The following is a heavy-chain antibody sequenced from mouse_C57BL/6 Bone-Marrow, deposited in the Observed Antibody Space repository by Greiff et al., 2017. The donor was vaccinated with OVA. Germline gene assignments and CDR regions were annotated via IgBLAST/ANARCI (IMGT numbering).Heavy chain of an antibody. D-gene: IGHD2-1*01. CDR1: GFNIKDDY. CDR3: ARGDYGNYLDY. V-gene: IGHV14-4*01. J-gene: IGHJ2*01. CDR2: IDPENGDT. Sequence: VQLQQSGAELVRPGASVKLSCTASGFNIKDDYMHWVKQRPEQGLEWIGWIDPENGDTEYASKFQGKATITADTSSNTAYLQLSSLTSEDTAVYYCARGDYGNYLDYWGQGTTLTVSS.